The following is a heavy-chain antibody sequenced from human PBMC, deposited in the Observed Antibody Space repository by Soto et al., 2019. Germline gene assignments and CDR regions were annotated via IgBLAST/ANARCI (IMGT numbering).Heavy chain of an antibody. CDR3: ASGIIVGAPPTCSDL. CDR1: GYTLTELS. D-gene: IGHD1-26*01. V-gene: IGHV1-24*01. J-gene: IGHJ2*01. CDR2: FDPEDGET. Sequence: ASVKVSCKVSGYTLTELSMHWVRQAPGKGLEWMGGFDPEDGETIYAQKFQGRVTMTEDTPTDTAYMELSSLRSEDTAVYYCASGIIVGAPPTCSDLWGRGTLVTVSS.